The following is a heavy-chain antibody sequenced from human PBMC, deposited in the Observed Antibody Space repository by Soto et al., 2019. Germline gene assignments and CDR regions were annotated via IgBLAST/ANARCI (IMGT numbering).Heavy chain of an antibody. J-gene: IGHJ4*02. D-gene: IGHD6-13*01. CDR3: ARASPAALGY. CDR2: INAGNGNT. Sequence: VASVKVSCKASGYTFTTYAIQWVRQAPGQRLEWMGWINAGNGNTKYSQKFQGRVTITRNTSASTAYMDLSSLTSEDTAVYFCARASPAALGYWGQGTQVTVSS. CDR1: GYTFTTYA. V-gene: IGHV1-3*01.